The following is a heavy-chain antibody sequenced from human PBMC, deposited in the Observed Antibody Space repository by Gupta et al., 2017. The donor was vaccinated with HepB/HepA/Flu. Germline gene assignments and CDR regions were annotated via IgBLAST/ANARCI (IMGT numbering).Heavy chain of an antibody. CDR3: ARDQPGIAVASSDY. J-gene: IGHJ4*02. Sequence: QVQLVQSGAEVKKPGASVQVSCKASGYTFTSYGISWVRQAPGQGLEWMGWISAYNGDTNYPQKLQGRVTMTTDTSTSTAYMELRSLRSDDTAVYYCARDQPGIAVASSDYWGQGTLVTVSS. V-gene: IGHV1-18*01. CDR1: GYTFTSYG. CDR2: ISAYNGDT. D-gene: IGHD6-19*01.